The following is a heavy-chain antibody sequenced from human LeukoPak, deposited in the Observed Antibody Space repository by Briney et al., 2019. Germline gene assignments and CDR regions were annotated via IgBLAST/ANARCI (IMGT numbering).Heavy chain of an antibody. Sequence: SETLSLTCTVSGGSISSYYWSWIRQPPGKGLEWIGYIYYSGSTYYNPSLKSRVTISVDRSKNQFSLKLSSVTAADAAVYYCASLSLGELSSWGQGTLVTVSS. CDR2: IYYSGST. CDR1: GGSISSYY. CDR3: ASLSLGELSS. V-gene: IGHV4-59*12. J-gene: IGHJ4*02. D-gene: IGHD3-16*02.